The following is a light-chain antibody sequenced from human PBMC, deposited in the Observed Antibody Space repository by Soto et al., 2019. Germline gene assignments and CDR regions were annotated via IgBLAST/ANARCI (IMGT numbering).Light chain of an antibody. CDR2: GAS. CDR3: QQYNRWPPWT. V-gene: IGKV3-15*01. CDR1: QSVSSS. J-gene: IGKJ1*01. Sequence: EVVMTQSPATLSVSRGERATLSCRASQSVSSSLAWYQQKPGQAPRLLIYGASTRATGIPVRFSGSGSGTDFTLTISSLQSEDFAVYYCQQYNRWPPWTFGQGTKVEIK.